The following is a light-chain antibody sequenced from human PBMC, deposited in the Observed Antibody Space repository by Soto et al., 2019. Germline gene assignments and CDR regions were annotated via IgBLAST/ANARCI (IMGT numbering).Light chain of an antibody. CDR1: QSVFYSSNNENY. Sequence: DIVLTQSPDSLAVSLGERATINCKSSQSVFYSSNNENYLAWYQQKPGKAPNVLIYAASSLQSGVPSRFSGSGSGTEFTLTISSLQPEDFATYYCLQHNSYPLTFGGGTKVDIK. J-gene: IGKJ4*01. CDR3: LQHNSYPLT. CDR2: AAS. V-gene: IGKV4-1*01.